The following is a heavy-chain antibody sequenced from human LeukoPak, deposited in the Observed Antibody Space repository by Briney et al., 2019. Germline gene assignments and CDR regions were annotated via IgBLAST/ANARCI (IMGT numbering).Heavy chain of an antibody. CDR2: ISSSSSYI. V-gene: IGHV3-21*01. D-gene: IGHD3-3*01. CDR1: GFTFSSYS. J-gene: IGHJ6*03. CDR3: ARGSEFKYYDFWSGYYTPSHYYYMDV. Sequence: GGSLRLSCAASGFTFSSYSMNWVRQAPGKGLEWVSSISSSSSYIYYADSVKGRLTISRDNAKNSLYLQMNSLRAEDTAVYYCARGSEFKYYDFWSGYYTPSHYYYMDVWGKGTTVTVSS.